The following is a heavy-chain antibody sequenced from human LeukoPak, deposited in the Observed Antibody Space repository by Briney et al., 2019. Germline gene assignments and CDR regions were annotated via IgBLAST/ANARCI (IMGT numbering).Heavy chain of an antibody. CDR1: GGTFSSYA. CDR2: IIPIFGTA. V-gene: IGHV1-69*01. D-gene: IGHD5-24*01. J-gene: IGHJ4*02. Sequence: GSSVKVSCKASGGTFSSYAISWVRQAPGQGLEWMGGIIPIFGTANYAQKFQGRVTITADESTSTAYMELSSLRSEDTAVYYCARVDRDGYNLPSDYWGQGTLVTVSS. CDR3: ARVDRDGYNLPSDY.